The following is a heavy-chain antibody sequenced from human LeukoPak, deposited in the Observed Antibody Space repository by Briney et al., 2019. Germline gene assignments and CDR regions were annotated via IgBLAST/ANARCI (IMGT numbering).Heavy chain of an antibody. Sequence: GGSLRLSCAASGFTFSNAWLTWVRQAPGKGLEWVGRIKSKTDGGTTDYAAPVKGRFTISRDDSKNTLYLQMNSLETEDTAVYYCRATGSPVVDCWGQGNLVTVSS. CDR1: GFTFSNAW. V-gene: IGHV3-15*01. CDR2: IKSKTDGGTT. CDR3: RATGSPVVDC. D-gene: IGHD1-26*01. J-gene: IGHJ4*02.